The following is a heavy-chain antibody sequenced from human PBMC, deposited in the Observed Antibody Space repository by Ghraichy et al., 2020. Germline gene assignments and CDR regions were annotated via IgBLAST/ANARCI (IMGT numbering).Heavy chain of an antibody. CDR2: INPNSGGT. Sequence: ASVKVSCKASGYTFTGYYMHWVRQAPGQGLEWMGWINPNSGGTNYAQKFQGRVTMTRDTSISTAYMELSRLRSDDTAVYYCARLDPKKYYDSSGYYYAYYYYGMDVWGQGTTVTVSS. CDR1: GYTFTGYY. CDR3: ARLDPKKYYDSSGYYYAYYYYGMDV. V-gene: IGHV1-2*02. D-gene: IGHD3-22*01. J-gene: IGHJ6*02.